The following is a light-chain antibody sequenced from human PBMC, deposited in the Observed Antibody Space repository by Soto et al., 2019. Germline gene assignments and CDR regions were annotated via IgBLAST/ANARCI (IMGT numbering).Light chain of an antibody. Sequence: DIQMTQSPSSLSASVGDRVTISCRSSENIRNYLIWYRQKPGKAPELLMYVGSTLESGVPSRFSGSGLGTDFTLTIKSLQPEDFGVYYCQQSYSVPYTFGRGTSLDI. CDR1: ENIRNY. CDR3: QQSYSVPYT. V-gene: IGKV1-39*01. J-gene: IGKJ2*01. CDR2: VGS.